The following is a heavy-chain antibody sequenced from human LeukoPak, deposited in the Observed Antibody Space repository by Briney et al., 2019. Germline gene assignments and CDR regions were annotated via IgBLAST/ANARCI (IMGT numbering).Heavy chain of an antibody. CDR2: ISGSGGST. Sequence: GGSLRLSCAASGFTFSSYAMSWVRQAPGKGLEWVSAISGSGGSTYYADSVKGRFTISRDNSKNMLYLQMNSLRAEDTAVYYCAKDRRIVDFWSGRTDNWFDPWGQGTLVTVSS. CDR3: AKDRRIVDFWSGRTDNWFDP. J-gene: IGHJ5*02. D-gene: IGHD3-3*01. CDR1: GFTFSSYA. V-gene: IGHV3-23*01.